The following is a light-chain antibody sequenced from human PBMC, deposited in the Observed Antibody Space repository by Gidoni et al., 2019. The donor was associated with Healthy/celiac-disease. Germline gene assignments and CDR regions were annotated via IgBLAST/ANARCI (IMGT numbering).Light chain of an antibody. V-gene: IGKV3-15*01. CDR1: QSVSSN. J-gene: IGKJ2*01. Sequence: ATLPCRASQSVSSNLAWYQQKPGQAPRLLIYGASTRATGIPARFSGSGSGTEFTLTISSLQSEDFAVYYCQQYNSWGTFGQGTKLEIK. CDR3: QQYNSWGT. CDR2: GAS.